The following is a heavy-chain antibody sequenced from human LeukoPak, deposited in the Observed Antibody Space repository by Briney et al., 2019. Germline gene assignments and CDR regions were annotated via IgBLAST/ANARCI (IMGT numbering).Heavy chain of an antibody. V-gene: IGHV1-8*01. CDR2: TNPNSGNT. Sequence: ASVKVSCKASGYTFTSYDINWVRQATGQGLEWMGWTNPNSGNTGYAQKFQGRVTMTRNTSISTAYMELSSLRSEDTAVYYCARGSDSSGWYRNYYYYYYMDVWGKGTTVTISS. CDR3: ARGSDSSGWYRNYYYYYYMDV. J-gene: IGHJ6*03. CDR1: GYTFTSYD. D-gene: IGHD6-19*01.